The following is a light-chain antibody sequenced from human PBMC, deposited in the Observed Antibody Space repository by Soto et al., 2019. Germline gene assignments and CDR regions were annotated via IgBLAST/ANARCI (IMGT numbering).Light chain of an antibody. CDR1: QSVSTF. V-gene: IGKV3-11*01. J-gene: IGKJ3*01. CDR3: QQRSNWL. CDR2: DAS. Sequence: EIVLTQSPATLSLSPGERATLSCRASQSVSTFLAWYQHKPGQAPRLLIYDASNRATGIPDRFRGSGSGTDFTLTISSLEPEDFALYYCQQRSNWLFGPGTKVDIK.